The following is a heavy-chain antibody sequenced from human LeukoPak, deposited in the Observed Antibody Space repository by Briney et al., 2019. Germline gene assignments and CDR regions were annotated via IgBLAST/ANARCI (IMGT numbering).Heavy chain of an antibody. CDR1: GGSISSYY. J-gene: IGHJ4*02. CDR2: IYYSGST. V-gene: IGHV4-59*01. D-gene: IGHD6-19*01. Sequence: SEALSLTCTVSGGSISSYYWSWIRQPPGKGLEWIGYIYYSGSTNYNPSLKSRVTISVDTSKNQCSLKLSSVTAADTAVYYCARATYSSGWGTSDYWGQGTLVTVSS. CDR3: ARATYSSGWGTSDY.